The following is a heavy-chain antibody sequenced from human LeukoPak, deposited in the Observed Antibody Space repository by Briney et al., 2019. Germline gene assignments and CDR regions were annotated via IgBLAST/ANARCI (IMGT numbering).Heavy chain of an antibody. D-gene: IGHD3-10*01. CDR3: AKSLYGHDAFDI. CDR1: GFTFSSYA. Sequence: GGSLRLSCAASGFTFSSYAMSWVRQAPGKGLEWVSAISGSGGSTYHADSVKGRFTISRDNSKNTLYLQMNSLRAEDTAVYYCAKSLYGHDAFDIWGQGTMVTVSS. CDR2: ISGSGGST. J-gene: IGHJ3*02. V-gene: IGHV3-23*01.